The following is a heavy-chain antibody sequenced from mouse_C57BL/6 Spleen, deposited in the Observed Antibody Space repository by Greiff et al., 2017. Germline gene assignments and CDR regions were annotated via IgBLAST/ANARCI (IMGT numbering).Heavy chain of an antibody. V-gene: IGHV5-16*01. J-gene: IGHJ4*01. CDR1: GFTFSDYY. D-gene: IGHD1-1*01. Sequence: DVMLVESEGGLVQPGSSMKLSCTASGFTFSDYYMAWVRQVPEKGLEWVANINYDGSSTYYLDSLKSRFIISRDNAKNILYLQMSSLKSEDTATYYCARALLLRAMDYWGQGTSVTVSS. CDR2: INYDGSST. CDR3: ARALLLRAMDY.